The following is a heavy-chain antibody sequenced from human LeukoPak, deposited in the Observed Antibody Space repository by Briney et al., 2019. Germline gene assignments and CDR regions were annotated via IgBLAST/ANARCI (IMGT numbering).Heavy chain of an antibody. CDR3: ARDIDGSEGGFDY. J-gene: IGHJ4*02. D-gene: IGHD3-16*01. CDR1: GFPFSSYA. CDR2: ISYDGSNK. Sequence: GRSLQLSCAASGFPFSSYAMHGVRRAPGKGREGVAVISYDGSNKYYADSVKGRFTISRDNSKNTLYLQMNSLRAEDTAVYYCARDIDGSEGGFDYWGQGTLVTVSS. V-gene: IGHV3-30-3*01.